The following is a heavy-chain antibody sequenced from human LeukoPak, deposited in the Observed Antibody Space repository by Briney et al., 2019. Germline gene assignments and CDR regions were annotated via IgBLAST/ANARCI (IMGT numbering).Heavy chain of an antibody. D-gene: IGHD6-13*01. CDR1: GFTFSSYA. CDR3: ARHWPSWSSSWYGFDY. J-gene: IGHJ4*02. V-gene: IGHV3-30-3*01. Sequence: GGSLRLSCAASGFTFSSYAMHWVRQAPGKGLEWVAVISYDGSNKYYADSVKGRFTISRDNSKNTLYLQMNSLRAEDTAVYYCARHWPSWSSSWYGFDYWGQGTLVTVSS. CDR2: ISYDGSNK.